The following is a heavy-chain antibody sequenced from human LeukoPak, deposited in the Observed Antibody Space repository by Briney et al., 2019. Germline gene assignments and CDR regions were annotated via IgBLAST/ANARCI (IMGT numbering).Heavy chain of an antibody. CDR1: GYTFTSYA. CDR2: INTNTGNP. CDR3: ARGAAAGSWYCDL. J-gene: IGHJ2*01. Sequence: ASVKVSCKASGYTFTSYAMNWVRQAPEQGLEWMGWINTNTGNPTYAQGFTGQFVFSLDTSVSTAYLQISSLQAEDTAVYYCARGAAAGSWYCDLWGRGTLVTVSS. V-gene: IGHV7-4-1*02. D-gene: IGHD6-13*01.